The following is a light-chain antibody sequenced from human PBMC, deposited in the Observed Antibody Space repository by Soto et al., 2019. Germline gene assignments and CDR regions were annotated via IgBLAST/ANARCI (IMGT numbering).Light chain of an antibody. CDR1: QSISTY. V-gene: IGKV1-39*01. CDR3: QQSYRTPIT. J-gene: IGKJ5*01. Sequence: DIQMTQSPSSLSASVGAKVTITCRASQSISTYLNWYQQKPGKAPNVLIYDASSLQSGVPSRFSGSGSGTDFTLTLSSLQPEDIVTYYCQQSYRTPITFGQGTRLEIK. CDR2: DAS.